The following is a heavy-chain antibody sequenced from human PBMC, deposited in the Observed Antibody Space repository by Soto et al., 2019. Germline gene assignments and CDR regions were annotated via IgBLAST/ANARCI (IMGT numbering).Heavy chain of an antibody. V-gene: IGHV3-23*01. Sequence: GGSLRLSCVASGFTLSSYGMGWVRQGPGKGLEWVSGIRASDGSTYYADSVKGRFTISRDNSKNTLHMQMNSLRAEDTAVYYCAKKGSKTETTYFDSWGQGTLVTVSS. J-gene: IGHJ4*02. CDR3: AKKGSKTETTYFDS. CDR1: GFTLSSYG. CDR2: IRASDGST. D-gene: IGHD4-17*01.